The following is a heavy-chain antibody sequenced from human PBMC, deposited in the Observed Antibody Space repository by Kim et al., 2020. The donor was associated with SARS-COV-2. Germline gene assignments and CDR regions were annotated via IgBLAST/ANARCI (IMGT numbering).Heavy chain of an antibody. J-gene: IGHJ4*02. V-gene: IGHV1-46*01. D-gene: IGHD6-13*01. Sequence: KFQGRVTMTRDTTTSTVYMELSSLRSEDTAVYYCARDSSYSSSWGVPDYWGQGTLVTVSS. CDR3: ARDSSYSSSWGVPDY.